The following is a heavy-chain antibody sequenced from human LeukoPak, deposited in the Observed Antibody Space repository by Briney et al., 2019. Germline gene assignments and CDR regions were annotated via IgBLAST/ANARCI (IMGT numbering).Heavy chain of an antibody. Sequence: PSETLSLTCAVYGGSFSGYYWSWIRQPPGKGLEWIGEINHSGSTNYNPSLKSRVTISVDTSKNQFSLKLSSVTAADTAVYYCARGSVLVVTAAFDYWGQGTLVTVSS. V-gene: IGHV4-34*01. J-gene: IGHJ4*02. CDR1: GGSFSGYY. D-gene: IGHD2-21*02. CDR3: ARGSVLVVTAAFDY. CDR2: INHSGST.